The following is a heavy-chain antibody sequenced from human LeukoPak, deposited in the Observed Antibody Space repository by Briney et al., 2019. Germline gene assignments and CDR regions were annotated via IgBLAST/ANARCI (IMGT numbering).Heavy chain of an antibody. D-gene: IGHD5-18*01. V-gene: IGHV4-30-2*01. CDR3: ARVLNSYYFDY. J-gene: IGHJ4*02. Sequence: SETLSLTCTVSGGSISSGGYYWSWIRQPPGKGLEWIGYIYHSGSTYYNPSLKSRVTISVDRSKNQFSLKLSSVTAADTAVYYCARVLNSYYFDYWGQGTLVTVSS. CDR1: GGSISSGGYY. CDR2: IYHSGST.